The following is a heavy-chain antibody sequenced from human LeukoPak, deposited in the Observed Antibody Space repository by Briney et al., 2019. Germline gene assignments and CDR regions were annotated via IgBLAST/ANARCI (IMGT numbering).Heavy chain of an antibody. D-gene: IGHD2-2*02. CDR1: GGSISSYY. Sequence: SETLSLTCTVSGGSISSYYWSWIRQPAGKGLEWIGRIYASGSTDYNPSLKSRVTMSVDMSKKQFSLELTSVTAADTAVYYCARDDGGQYTTPFDYWGQGTLVTVSS. CDR3: ARDDGGQYTTPFDY. J-gene: IGHJ4*02. CDR2: IYASGST. V-gene: IGHV4-4*07.